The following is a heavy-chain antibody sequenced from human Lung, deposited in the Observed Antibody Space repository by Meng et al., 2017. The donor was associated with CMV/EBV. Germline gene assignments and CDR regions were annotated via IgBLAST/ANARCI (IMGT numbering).Heavy chain of an antibody. J-gene: IGHJ4*02. CDR2: VSGSGDNR. CDR1: GFTFSAFA. V-gene: IGHV3-23*01. Sequence: ESXKISXAASGFTFSAFAMSWVRQAPGKGLEWVSSVSGSGDNRYYADSVNGRFTMSRDNSKKTLYLEMNRLRAEDTVLYYCAKDRNIVTTSFDSWGQGTAVXVSS. CDR3: AKDRNIVTTSFDS. D-gene: IGHD5-12*01.